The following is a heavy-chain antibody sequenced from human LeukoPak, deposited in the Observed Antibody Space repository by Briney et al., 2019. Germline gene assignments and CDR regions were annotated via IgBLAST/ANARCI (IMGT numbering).Heavy chain of an antibody. CDR2: ISGSGGST. J-gene: IGHJ4*02. CDR1: GFTFSSYA. V-gene: IGHV3-23*01. CDR3: ATPLDYYDRSDSHQGGD. Sequence: GGSLRLSCAASGFTFSSYAMSWVRQAPGKGLEWVSGISGSGGSTYYADSVRGRFTISRDNSRNTLCLQMNSLRAEDTAVYYCATPLDYYDRSDSHQGGDWGQGTLVTVSS. D-gene: IGHD3-22*01.